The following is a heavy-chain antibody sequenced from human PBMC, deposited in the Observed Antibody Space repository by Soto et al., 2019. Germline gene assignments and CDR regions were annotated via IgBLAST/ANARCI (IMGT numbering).Heavy chain of an antibody. J-gene: IGHJ4*02. D-gene: IGHD3-22*01. Sequence: LRLSCAASGFTFSSYAMHWVRQAPGKGLEWVAVISYDGSNKYYADSVKGRFTISRDNSKNTLYLQMNSLRAEDTAVYYCARDSRRLFTRYYFDYWGQGTLVTVSS. CDR1: GFTFSSYA. V-gene: IGHV3-30-3*01. CDR3: ARDSRRLFTRYYFDY. CDR2: ISYDGSNK.